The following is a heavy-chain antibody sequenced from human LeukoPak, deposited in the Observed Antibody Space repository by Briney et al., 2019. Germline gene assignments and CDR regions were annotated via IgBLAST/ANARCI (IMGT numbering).Heavy chain of an antibody. J-gene: IGHJ4*02. Sequence: GGSLRLSCAASGFTFSSYTMSWVRQAPGKGLEWVSAISSSGGNTYYADSVKGRFTISRDNSKNTLYLQMNSLRAEDTAVYYCANGRYSSSWYLGQYYFDYWGKGTLVTVSS. CDR2: ISSSGGNT. CDR1: GFTFSSYT. CDR3: ANGRYSSSWYLGQYYFDY. V-gene: IGHV3-23*01. D-gene: IGHD6-13*01.